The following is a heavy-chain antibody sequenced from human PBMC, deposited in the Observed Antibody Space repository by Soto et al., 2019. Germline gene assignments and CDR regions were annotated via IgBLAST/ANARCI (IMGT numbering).Heavy chain of an antibody. CDR3: TTDSVYNLNYKESYFDY. V-gene: IGHV3-15*07. CDR1: GFTFSNAW. D-gene: IGHD1-7*01. Sequence: GGSLRLSCAASGFTFSNAWMNWVRQAPGKGLEWVGRIKSKTDGGTTDYAAPVKGRFTISRDDSKNTLYLQMNSLKTEDTAVYYCTTDSVYNLNYKESYFDYWGQGTLVTVSS. CDR2: IKSKTDGGTT. J-gene: IGHJ4*02.